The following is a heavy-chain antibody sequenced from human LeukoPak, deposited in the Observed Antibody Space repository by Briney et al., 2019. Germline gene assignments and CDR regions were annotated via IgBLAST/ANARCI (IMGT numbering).Heavy chain of an antibody. CDR3: ARDPAGSGYYYVWVGNFDY. D-gene: IGHD3-22*01. CDR1: GYTFTGYY. J-gene: IGHJ4*02. Sequence: ASVKVSCKASGYTFTGYYMHWVRQAPGQGLEWMGIINPSGGSTSYAQKFQGRVTMTRDMSTSTVYMELSSLRSEDTAVYYCARDPAGSGYYYVWVGNFDYWGQGTLVTVSS. V-gene: IGHV1-46*01. CDR2: INPSGGST.